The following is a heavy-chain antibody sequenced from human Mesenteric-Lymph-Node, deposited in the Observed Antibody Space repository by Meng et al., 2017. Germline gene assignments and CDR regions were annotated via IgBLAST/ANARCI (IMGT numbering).Heavy chain of an antibody. CDR2: INHSGST. Sequence: GSLRLSCAVYGGSFSGYYWSWIRQPPGKGLEWIGEINHSGSTNYNPSLKSRVTISVDTSKNQFSLKLSSVTAADTAVYYCARDQDSSGWYYYYYGMDVWGQGTTVTVSS. D-gene: IGHD6-19*01. V-gene: IGHV4-34*01. CDR1: GGSFSGYY. CDR3: ARDQDSSGWYYYYYGMDV. J-gene: IGHJ6*02.